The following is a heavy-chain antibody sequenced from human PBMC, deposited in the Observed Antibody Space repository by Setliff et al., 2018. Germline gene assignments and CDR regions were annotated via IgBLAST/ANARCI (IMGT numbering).Heavy chain of an antibody. CDR2: IKQDGSEK. D-gene: IGHD3-3*01. V-gene: IGHV3-7*01. Sequence: PGGSLRLSCAASGFTFSSYGMSWVRQAPGKGLEWVANIKQDGSEKYYVDSVKGRFTISRDNAKNSLYLQMNSLRAEDTAVYYCARDKLRFLENWFDPWGQGTLVTVSS. J-gene: IGHJ5*02. CDR3: ARDKLRFLENWFDP. CDR1: GFTFSSYG.